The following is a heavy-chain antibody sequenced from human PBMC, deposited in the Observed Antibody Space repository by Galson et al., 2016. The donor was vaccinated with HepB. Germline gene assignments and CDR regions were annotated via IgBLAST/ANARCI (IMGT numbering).Heavy chain of an antibody. J-gene: IGHJ4*02. CDR3: SVELLQDFDF. Sequence: SLRLSCAASGFTVSSNYMSWVRQAPGKGLEWVSVVYSGGSTYYADSVKGRFTLSRDHYKNTLYLQMNSLRAEDTAIYYRSVELLQDFDFWGQGTLVTVSS. V-gene: IGHV3-53*01. D-gene: IGHD5-24*01. CDR2: VYSGGST. CDR1: GFTVSSNY.